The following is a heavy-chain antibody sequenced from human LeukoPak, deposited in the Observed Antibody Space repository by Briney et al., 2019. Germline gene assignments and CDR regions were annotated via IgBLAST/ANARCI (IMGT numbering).Heavy chain of an antibody. CDR1: GYTFTSYY. Sequence: ASVKVSCKASGYTFTSYYMHWVRQAPGQGLEWMGWINPNSGGTNYAQKFQGRVTMTRDTSISTAYMELSRLRSDDTAVYYCARVGYCSGGSCYSQGWFDPWGQGTLVTVSS. CDR3: ARVGYCSGGSCYSQGWFDP. D-gene: IGHD2-15*01. CDR2: INPNSGGT. V-gene: IGHV1-2*02. J-gene: IGHJ5*02.